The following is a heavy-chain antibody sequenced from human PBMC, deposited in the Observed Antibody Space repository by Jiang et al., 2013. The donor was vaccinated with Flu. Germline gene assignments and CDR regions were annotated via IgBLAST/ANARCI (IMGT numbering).Heavy chain of an antibody. V-gene: IGHV5-51*01. CDR2: IYAADSHT. CDR1: GYRFTSYW. J-gene: IGHJ5*02. Sequence: GAEVKKPGESLKISCQGFGYRFTSYWIGWVRQMPGKGLEWMGIIYAADSHTKYSPSFRGQVTISADKSVSTAYLQWNSLKASDTAMYYCCLAVDGDFWFDPCGQGALVTVSS. CDR3: CLAVDGDFWFDP. D-gene: IGHD6-19*01.